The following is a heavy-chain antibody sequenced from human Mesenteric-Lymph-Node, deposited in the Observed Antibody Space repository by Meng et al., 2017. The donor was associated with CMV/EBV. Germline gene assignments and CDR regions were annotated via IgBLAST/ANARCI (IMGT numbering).Heavy chain of an antibody. Sequence: ASVKVSCKASGYTFTNYHISWVRQAPGQGLEWMGWINPNSGGTNYTQKFQGRVTVTRDTSISTVFMELSRLRSDDTAVYYCARTSYYGSGSYPFPFDSWGQGTLVTVSS. V-gene: IGHV1-2*02. CDR1: GYTFTNYH. D-gene: IGHD3-10*01. CDR2: INPNSGGT. J-gene: IGHJ4*02. CDR3: ARTSYYGSGSYPFPFDS.